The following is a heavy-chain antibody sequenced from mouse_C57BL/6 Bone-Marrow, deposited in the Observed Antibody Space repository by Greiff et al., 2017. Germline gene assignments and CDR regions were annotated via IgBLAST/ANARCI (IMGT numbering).Heavy chain of an antibody. Sequence: VQLQQSGAELVKPGASVKISCKASGYAFSSYWMNWVKQRPGKGLEWIGQIYPGDGDTNYNGKFKGKATLTADKSSSTADMQLSSLTSEDSAVYFCARYPPHYYGSSHWYFDVWGTGTTVTVSS. CDR2: IYPGDGDT. D-gene: IGHD1-1*01. V-gene: IGHV1-80*01. J-gene: IGHJ1*03. CDR3: ARYPPHYYGSSHWYFDV. CDR1: GYAFSSYW.